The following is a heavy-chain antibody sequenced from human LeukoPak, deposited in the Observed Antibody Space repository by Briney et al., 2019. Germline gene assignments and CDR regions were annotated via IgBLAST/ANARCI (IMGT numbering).Heavy chain of an antibody. V-gene: IGHV1-2*02. D-gene: IGHD4-11*01. CDR2: INPNSGGT. CDR3: ARDAIVRDYSNSDY. J-gene: IGHJ4*02. Sequence: GASVKVSCKASGYTFTGYYIHWVRQAPGQGLEWMGWINPNSGGTNYAQKFQRRVTMTRDTSISTAYMELSRLTSDDTAVYYCARDAIVRDYSNSDYWGQGTLVTVSP. CDR1: GYTFTGYY.